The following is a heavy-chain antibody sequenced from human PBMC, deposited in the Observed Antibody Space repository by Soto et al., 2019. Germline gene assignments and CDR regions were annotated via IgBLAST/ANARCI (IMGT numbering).Heavy chain of an antibody. J-gene: IGHJ5*02. Sequence: VQVVQSGGGLVKPGGSLRLSCVASGFAFSDYYMNWIRQTPEKGLEWVAYISSSGHAIYYAHSVKGRFSISRHNARKSVYLQMNSLRVEDTAVYYCARDRGGFSPWGQGDVVTVSS. V-gene: IGHV3-11*01. CDR2: ISSSGHAI. CDR1: GFAFSDYY. D-gene: IGHD4-17*01. CDR3: ARDRGGFSP.